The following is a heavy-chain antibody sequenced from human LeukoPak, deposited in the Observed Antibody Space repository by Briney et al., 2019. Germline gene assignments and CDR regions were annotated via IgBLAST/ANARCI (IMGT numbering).Heavy chain of an antibody. J-gene: IGHJ4*02. CDR3: ARDPRTVRI. D-gene: IGHD1-1*01. Sequence: PGGSLRLSCAASGFTVSSNYMSWVRQAPGKGLEWLSYISGNGGVIQYADSVKGRFTISRDNAKNLLYLQMDSLRVEDTAIYYCARDPRTVRIWGQGTLVTVSS. V-gene: IGHV3-11*04. CDR2: ISGNGGVI. CDR1: GFTVSSNY.